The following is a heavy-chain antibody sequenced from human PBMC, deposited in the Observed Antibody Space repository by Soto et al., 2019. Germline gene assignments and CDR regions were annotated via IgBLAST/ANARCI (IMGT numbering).Heavy chain of an antibody. CDR3: TTDYGSGSYFSDY. V-gene: IGHV3-15*07. CDR2: IKGKTDGGTT. CDR1: GFTFTNAW. Sequence: PGGALRLSCAASGFTFTNAWMNLVRQVPGKGLEWVGRIKGKTDGGTTDYAAPVKGRFTISRDNSRNTLFLQMSSLKTDDTAVYYCTTDYGSGSYFSDYWGQGTLVTVSS. D-gene: IGHD3-10*01. J-gene: IGHJ4*02.